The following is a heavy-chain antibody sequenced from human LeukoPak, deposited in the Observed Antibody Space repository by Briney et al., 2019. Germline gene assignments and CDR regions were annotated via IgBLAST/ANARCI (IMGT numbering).Heavy chain of an antibody. Sequence: SETVSLTCTVSGGSIIDYYWAWIRQPPGQGLEWIAYIHGGGYTNYNPSLRSRVTISVDTSKKQFSLTVNSVTAADTALYYCAQRQGPMSGAYDWFASWGQGILVTVSA. D-gene: IGHD1-1*01. CDR2: IHGGGYT. V-gene: IGHV4-4*09. CDR3: AQRQGPMSGAYDWFAS. J-gene: IGHJ5*01. CDR1: GGSIIDYY.